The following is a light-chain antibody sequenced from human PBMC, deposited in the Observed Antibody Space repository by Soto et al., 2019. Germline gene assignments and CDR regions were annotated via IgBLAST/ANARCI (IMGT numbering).Light chain of an antibody. CDR1: KSVSSN. Sequence: EIVMTQSAAILSVSPGATVTLSCRSSKSVSSNLAWYQHEPGQAPRLLISSTSARATDIPARFSGSGSGTEFTLTISNLQSEDVAVYYCQEYSTWPPKYTLGQGTKLDIK. J-gene: IGKJ2*01. V-gene: IGKV3-15*01. CDR3: QEYSTWPPKYT. CDR2: STS.